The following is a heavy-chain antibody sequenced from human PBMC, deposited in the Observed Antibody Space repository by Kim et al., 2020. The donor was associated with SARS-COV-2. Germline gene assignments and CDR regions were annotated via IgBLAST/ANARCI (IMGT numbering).Heavy chain of an antibody. J-gene: IGHJ3*02. Sequence: GGSLRLSCAASGFTFSSYSMNWVRQAPGKGLEWVSSISSSSSYIYYTDSVKGRFTISRDNAKNSLYLQMNSLRVGDTAEYYCPTPCPSASAFVIWGQGTMVTVSA. CDR2: ISSSSSYI. CDR1: GFTFSSYS. CDR3: PTPCPSASAFVI. V-gene: IGHV3-21*01.